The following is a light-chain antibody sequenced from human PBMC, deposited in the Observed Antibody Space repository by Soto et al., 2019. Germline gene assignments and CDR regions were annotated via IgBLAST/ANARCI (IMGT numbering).Light chain of an antibody. J-gene: IGLJ2*01. CDR2: EAS. Sequence: QSALTQPVSVSGSPGQSITISCTVTGSDVRTYNLVSWYQQHPGKVPKLIIYEASKRPSGVSNRFSGSQPGNTASLTVSGLQAEDEADYYCASYTSSSTSVIFGRGTKVTVL. CDR1: GSDVRTYNL. CDR3: ASYTSSSTSVI. V-gene: IGLV2-14*02.